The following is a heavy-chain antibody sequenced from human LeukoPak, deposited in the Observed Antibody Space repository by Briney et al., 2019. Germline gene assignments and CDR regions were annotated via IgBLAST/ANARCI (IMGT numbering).Heavy chain of an antibody. V-gene: IGHV4-59*01. Sequence: PSETLSLTCSVSGDSIGSYHWNWIRQPSGKGLEWIGIVFNNGGTKHNPSLKSRVAISVETCKNQFALKQSSVTAADTAVYYLLASYGGYVLDYWGQGALVIVSS. CDR2: VFNNGGT. CDR3: LASYGGYVLDY. J-gene: IGHJ4*02. D-gene: IGHD5-12*01. CDR1: GDSIGSYH.